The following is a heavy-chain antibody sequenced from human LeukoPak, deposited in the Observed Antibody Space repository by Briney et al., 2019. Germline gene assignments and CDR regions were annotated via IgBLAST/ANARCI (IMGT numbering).Heavy chain of an antibody. J-gene: IGHJ4*02. V-gene: IGHV4-31*03. D-gene: IGHD2-15*01. CDR1: GGSISSGGYY. CDR3: ARSGLSATGEFDY. Sequence: SQTLSLTCTVSGGSISSGGYYWSWIRQHPGKGLEWIGYIYYSGSTYYNPSLKSRLTISVDTSKNQFSLKLSSVTAADTAVYYCARSGLSATGEFDYWGQGTLVTVSS. CDR2: IYYSGST.